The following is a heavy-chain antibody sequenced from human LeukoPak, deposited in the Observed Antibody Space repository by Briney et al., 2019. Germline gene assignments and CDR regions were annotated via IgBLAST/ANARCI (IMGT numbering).Heavy chain of an antibody. D-gene: IGHD3-16*01. CDR2: ISAYNGNT. CDR1: GYTFTSYG. V-gene: IGHV1-18*01. J-gene: IGHJ4*02. Sequence: ASVKVSCKASGYTFTSYGISWVRQAPGQGLEWMRWISAYNGNTNYAQKLQGRVTMTTDTSTSTAYMELRSLRSDDTAVYYCATSLRLGAHYGEGYWGQGTLVTVSS. CDR3: ATSLRLGAHYGEGY.